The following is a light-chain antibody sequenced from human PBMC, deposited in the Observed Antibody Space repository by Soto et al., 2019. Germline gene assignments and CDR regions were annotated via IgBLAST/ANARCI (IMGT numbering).Light chain of an antibody. Sequence: DIQMTQSSSTLSASVGDIFTITFRSSQSISSWFAWYQQKPGKAPKLLIYDASSLESGVPSRFSGSGSGTEFTLTISSLQPDDFATYYCQHYNSYSEAFGQGTKVDIK. CDR3: QHYNSYSEA. CDR2: DAS. V-gene: IGKV1-5*01. CDR1: QSISSW. J-gene: IGKJ1*01.